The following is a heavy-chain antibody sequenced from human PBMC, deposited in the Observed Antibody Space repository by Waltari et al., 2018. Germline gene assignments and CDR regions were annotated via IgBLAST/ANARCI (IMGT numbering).Heavy chain of an antibody. D-gene: IGHD3-22*01. CDR1: GYTFTSYG. CDR2: IRAYNGNT. CDR3: ARATHYYDSSGYAPFDY. Sequence: QVQLVQSGAEVKKPGASVKVSCKASGYTFTSYGISWVRQAPGQGLEWMGWIRAYNGNTNSAQKLQGRVTMTTDTSTSTAYMELRSLRSDDTAVYYCARATHYYDSSGYAPFDYWGQGTLVTVSS. V-gene: IGHV1-18*01. J-gene: IGHJ4*02.